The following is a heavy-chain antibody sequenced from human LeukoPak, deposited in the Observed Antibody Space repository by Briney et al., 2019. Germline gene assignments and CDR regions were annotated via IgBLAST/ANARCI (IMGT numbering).Heavy chain of an antibody. J-gene: IGHJ4*02. CDR1: GGSVSSGSYY. V-gene: IGHV4-61*01. D-gene: IGHD4-23*01. Sequence: SETLSLTCTVSGGSVSSGSYYWSWIRQPPGKGLEWIGYIYYSGSTNYNPSLKSRVTISVDTSKNQFSLKLSSVTAADTAVYYCAREKGATVVTPAYYFDYWGQGTLVTVSS. CDR2: IYYSGST. CDR3: AREKGATVVTPAYYFDY.